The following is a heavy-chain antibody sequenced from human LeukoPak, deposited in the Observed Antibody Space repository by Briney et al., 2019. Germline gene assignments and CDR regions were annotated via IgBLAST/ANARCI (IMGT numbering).Heavy chain of an antibody. CDR1: GFTFSSYA. D-gene: IGHD3-22*01. Sequence: GGSLRLSCAASGFTFSSYAMSWVRQAPGKGLEWVSAISGSGGSTYYADSVKGRFTISRDNSKNTLYLQMNSLRAEDTAVYYCANPAPTYYYDSSGYYPAAFDYWGQGTLVTVSS. J-gene: IGHJ4*02. CDR3: ANPAPTYYYDSSGYYPAAFDY. V-gene: IGHV3-23*01. CDR2: ISGSGGST.